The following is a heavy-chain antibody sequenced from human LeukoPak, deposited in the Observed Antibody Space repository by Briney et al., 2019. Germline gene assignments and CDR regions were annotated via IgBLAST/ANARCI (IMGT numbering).Heavy chain of an antibody. CDR3: ARHVGREDAFDI. D-gene: IGHD1-26*01. CDR2: IYTSGST. Sequence: SETLSLTCTVSGGSISSYYWSWIRQPPGKGLEWIGYIYTSGSTNYNPSLKSRVTISVDTSKNQFSLKLSSVTAADTAVYYCARHVGREDAFDIWCQGTMVTVSS. J-gene: IGHJ3*02. CDR1: GGSISSYY. V-gene: IGHV4-4*09.